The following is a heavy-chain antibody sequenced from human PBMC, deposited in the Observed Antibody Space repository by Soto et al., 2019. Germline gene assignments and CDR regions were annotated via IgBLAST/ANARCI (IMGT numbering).Heavy chain of an antibody. CDR3: AKDPHGSGSYGRKYYYGMDV. CDR1: GFTFSSYG. D-gene: IGHD3-10*01. Sequence: QVQLVESGGGMVQPGRSLRLSCAASGFTFSSYGMHWVRQAPGKGLEWVAVISYDGSNKYYADSVKGRFTISRDNSKNTLYLQMNSLRAEDTAVYYCAKDPHGSGSYGRKYYYGMDVWGQGTTVTVSS. J-gene: IGHJ6*02. V-gene: IGHV3-30*18. CDR2: ISYDGSNK.